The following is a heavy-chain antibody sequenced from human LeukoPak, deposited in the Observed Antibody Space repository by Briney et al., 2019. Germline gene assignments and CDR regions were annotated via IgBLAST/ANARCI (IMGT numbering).Heavy chain of an antibody. CDR3: ARQTLVGATALDY. V-gene: IGHV4-34*01. D-gene: IGHD1-26*01. CDR1: GGSFSGYY. CDR2: ISHSGST. J-gene: IGHJ4*02. Sequence: SETLSLTCAVYGGSFSGYYWSWIRQPPGKGLEWIGEISHSGSTNYNPSLKSRVTISVDTSKNQFSLKLSSVTAADTAVYYCARQTLVGATALDYWGQGTLVTVSS.